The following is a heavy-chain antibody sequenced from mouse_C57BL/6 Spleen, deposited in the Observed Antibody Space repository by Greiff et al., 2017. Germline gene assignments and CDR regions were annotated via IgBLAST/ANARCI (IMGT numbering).Heavy chain of an antibody. J-gene: IGHJ1*03. CDR2: ISYSGST. V-gene: IGHV3-1*01. Sequence: EVQRVESGPGMVKPSQSLSLTCTVTGYSITSGYDWHWIRHFPGNKLEWMGYISYSGSTNYNPSLKSRISITHDTSKNHFFLKLNSVTTEDTATYYCARDGYYGYFDVWGTGTTVTVSS. D-gene: IGHD2-2*01. CDR1: GYSITSGYD. CDR3: ARDGYYGYFDV.